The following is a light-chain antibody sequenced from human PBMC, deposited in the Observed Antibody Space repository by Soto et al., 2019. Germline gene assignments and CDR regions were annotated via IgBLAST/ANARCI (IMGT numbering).Light chain of an antibody. CDR3: SSYAGSSNV. CDR2: EVN. CDR1: SSDVGGYNY. V-gene: IGLV2-8*01. J-gene: IGLJ1*01. Sequence: QSVLTQPASVSGSPGQSITISCTGTSSDVGGYNYVSWYQQHPGKAPKLMIFEVNYRPSGVPDRFSGSKSGNTASLTVSGLQAEDEADYYCSSYAGSSNVFGTGTKVTVL.